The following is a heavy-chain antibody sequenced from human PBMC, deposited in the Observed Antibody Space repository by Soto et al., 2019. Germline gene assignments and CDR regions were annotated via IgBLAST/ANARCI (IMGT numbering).Heavy chain of an antibody. CDR3: AKDLYSSSWTIYFDY. D-gene: IGHD6-13*01. V-gene: IGHV3-23*01. Sequence: LRLSCAASGFTFSSYAMSWVRQAPGKGLEWVSAISGSGGSTYYADSVKGRFTISRDNSKNTLYLQMNSLRAEDTAVYYCAKDLYSSSWTIYFDYWGQGTLVTVSS. CDR1: GFTFSSYA. CDR2: ISGSGGST. J-gene: IGHJ4*02.